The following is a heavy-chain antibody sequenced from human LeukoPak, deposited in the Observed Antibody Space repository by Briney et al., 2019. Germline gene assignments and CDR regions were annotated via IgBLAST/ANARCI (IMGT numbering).Heavy chain of an antibody. J-gene: IGHJ6*03. Sequence: SGGSLRLSCAASGFTFSSYSMSWVRQAPGKGLEWVGFIRSKAYGGTTEYAASVKGRFTISRGDSKSIAYLQMNSLKTEDTAVYYCTRDLDYNYYYYYMDVWGKGTTVTVSS. CDR2: IRSKAYGGTT. CDR1: GFTFSSYS. CDR3: TRDLDYNYYYYYMDV. V-gene: IGHV3-49*04. D-gene: IGHD4-11*01.